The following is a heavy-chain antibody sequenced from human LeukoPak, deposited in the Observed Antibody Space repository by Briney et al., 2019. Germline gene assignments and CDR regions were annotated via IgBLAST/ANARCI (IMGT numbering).Heavy chain of an antibody. D-gene: IGHD2-15*01. CDR1: GFTFSTYW. J-gene: IGHJ4*02. V-gene: IGHV3-74*01. Sequence: GGSLRLSCAASGFTFSTYWMHWVRQAPGKGLVWVSRLNGDGSSTSYADSVKGRFTISRDNAKNTLYLQMNSLRAEDTAVYYCARGSSVVGLDWGQGTLVTVSS. CDR2: LNGDGSST. CDR3: ARGSSVVGLD.